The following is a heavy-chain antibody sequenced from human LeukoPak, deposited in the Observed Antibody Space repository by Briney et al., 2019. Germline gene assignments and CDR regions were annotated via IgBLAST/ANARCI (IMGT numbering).Heavy chain of an antibody. CDR2: VYYSGST. J-gene: IGHJ3*02. V-gene: IGHV4-59*11. CDR3: ARVVPKQQLVDAFDI. CDR1: GGSISSHY. Sequence: SESLSLTCTVSGGSISSHYWSWIRQPPGKGLEWIGYVYYSGSTNYNPSLKSRVSISVDTSKKQLPLKLSSVTAADTAVYYCARVVPKQQLVDAFDIWGQGTRVTVSS. D-gene: IGHD6-13*01.